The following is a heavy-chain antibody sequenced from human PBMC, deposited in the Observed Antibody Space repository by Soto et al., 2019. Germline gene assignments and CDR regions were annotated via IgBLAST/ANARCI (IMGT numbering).Heavy chain of an antibody. CDR1: GDTFDTYT. D-gene: IGHD3-16*01. CDR2: IIPMFRTT. CDR3: AGGDGGADAFDL. Sequence: QVQLVQSGTEVRKPGSSVNVSCQASGDTFDTYTFSWVRQAPGQGLQWMGGIIPMFRTTNYAPRFRGRLTLTADDSTRIVYMELNSLTCEDTAVYYCAGGDGGADAFDLWGQGTMIAVSS. J-gene: IGHJ3*01. V-gene: IGHV1-69*12.